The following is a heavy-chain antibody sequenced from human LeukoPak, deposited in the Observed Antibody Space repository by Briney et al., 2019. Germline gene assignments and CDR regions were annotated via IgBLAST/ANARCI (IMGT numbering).Heavy chain of an antibody. J-gene: IGHJ4*02. V-gene: IGHV3-23*01. CDR1: GFIFRNYA. CDR3: AKWGDYDILTGYYVSDF. D-gene: IGHD3-9*01. CDR2: ITGSGDTT. Sequence: GASLRLSCAASGFIFRNYAMSWVRQAPGKGLEWVSAITGSGDTTYYADSVKGRFTVSRDNSKNTLYVGMNTLRAEDTDVYYCAKWGDYDILTGYYVSDFWGEGTLVTVSS.